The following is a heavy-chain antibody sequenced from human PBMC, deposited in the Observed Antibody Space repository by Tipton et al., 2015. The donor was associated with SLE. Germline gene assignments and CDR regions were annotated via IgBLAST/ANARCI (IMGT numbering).Heavy chain of an antibody. Sequence: TLSLTCAVFGGSFSGYSWSWIRQPPGKGLEWGGESNPSGNTNYNPSLKSRVTISVDTSKNQLSLKLTSVTAADTAVYYCARGAKERITLVRVRPYYFDYWGQGSLVTVSS. CDR1: GGSFSGYS. J-gene: IGHJ4*03. CDR3: ARGAKERITLVRVRPYYFDY. V-gene: IGHV4-34*01. CDR2: SNPSGNT. D-gene: IGHD3-10*01.